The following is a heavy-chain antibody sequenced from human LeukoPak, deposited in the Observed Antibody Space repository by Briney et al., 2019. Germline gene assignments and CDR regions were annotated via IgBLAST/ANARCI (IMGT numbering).Heavy chain of an antibody. V-gene: IGHV3-23*01. J-gene: IGHJ4*02. D-gene: IGHD2-21*02. CDR2: ISGGASNT. CDR1: GFTFSSYA. CDR3: ARARSMLRLRSSFDF. Sequence: GGSLRLSCAASGFTFSSYAMSWVRQAPGKGLEWISSISGGASNTYYVDSVKGRFTISRDSSNNTLLLQMTSLRVEDTAIYFCARARSMLRLRSSFDFWGQEALVTVSS.